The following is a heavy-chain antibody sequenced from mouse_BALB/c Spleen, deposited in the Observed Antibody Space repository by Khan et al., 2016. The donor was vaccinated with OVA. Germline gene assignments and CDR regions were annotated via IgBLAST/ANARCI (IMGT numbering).Heavy chain of an antibody. D-gene: IGHD2-12*01. CDR2: IFPGNSET. CDR3: TRGSYSPFAY. J-gene: IGHJ3*01. CDR1: GYSFTSYL. V-gene: IGHV1-5*01. Sequence: EVQLQQSGTVLARPGASVKMSCKASGYSFTSYLIHWVKQRPGQGREWIGDIFPGNSETRYNQKFKDKGKLTAGTSDSTAFMELSNLSIEDSAVYYCTRGSYSPFAYWSQGTLVTVSA.